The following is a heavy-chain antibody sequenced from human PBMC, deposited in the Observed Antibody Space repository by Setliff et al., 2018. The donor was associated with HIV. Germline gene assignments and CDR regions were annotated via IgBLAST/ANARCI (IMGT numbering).Heavy chain of an antibody. V-gene: IGHV1-18*01. CDR1: GYTFTNYG. Sequence: ASVKVSCKASGYTFTNYGISWVRQAPGQGLEWMGWISAYNGTTNYAQKLQDRVTMTTDTSTSTAYMERRSLRSDDTAVYYCARILVGVDDAFDIWGQGTMVTVAS. D-gene: IGHD1-26*01. CDR3: ARILVGVDDAFDI. J-gene: IGHJ3*02. CDR2: ISAYNGTT.